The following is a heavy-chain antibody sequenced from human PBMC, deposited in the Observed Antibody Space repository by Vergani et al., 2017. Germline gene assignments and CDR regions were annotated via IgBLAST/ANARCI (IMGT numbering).Heavy chain of an antibody. CDR1: GFTFSSYG. Sequence: QVQLVESGGGVVQPGRSLRLSCAASGFTFSSYGMHWVRQAPGKGLEWVAVIWYDGSNKYYADSVKGRFTISRDNSKNTLYLQRNSLRAEDTAVYYCARDLGRWYSGSQEGFDPWGQGTLVTVSS. V-gene: IGHV3-33*01. CDR2: IWYDGSNK. D-gene: IGHD1-26*01. J-gene: IGHJ5*02. CDR3: ARDLGRWYSGSQEGFDP.